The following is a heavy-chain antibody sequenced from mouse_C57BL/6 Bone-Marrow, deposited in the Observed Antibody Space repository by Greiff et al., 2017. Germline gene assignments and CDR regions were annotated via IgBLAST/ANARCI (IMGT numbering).Heavy chain of an antibody. CDR1: GFTFSSYT. V-gene: IGHV5-9*01. CDR3: ARRGFPYYAMDY. CDR2: ISGGGGNT. Sequence: EVKLVESGGGLVKPGGSLKLSCAASGFTFSSYTMSWVRQTPEKRLEWVATISGGGGNTYYPDSVKGRFTISRVNAKNTLYLQMSSLRSEDTALYYCARRGFPYYAMDYWGQGTSVTVSS. J-gene: IGHJ4*01.